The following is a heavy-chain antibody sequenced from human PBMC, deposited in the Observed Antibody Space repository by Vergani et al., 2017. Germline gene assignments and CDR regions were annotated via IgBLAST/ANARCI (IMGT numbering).Heavy chain of an antibody. V-gene: IGHV1-2*02. J-gene: IGHJ6*03. CDR3: ARDQATFLPSSSSSYYYYYMDV. D-gene: IGHD6-6*01. Sequence: QVQLVQSGAEVKKPGASVQVSCKASGYTFTSYDMHWVRQAPGQGLEWMGWISAYNGDTKYAQKLQGRVTMTRDTSISTAYMELSRLRSDDTVVYYCARDQATFLPSSSSSYYYYYMDVWGKGTTVTVSS. CDR1: GYTFTSYD. CDR2: ISAYNGDT.